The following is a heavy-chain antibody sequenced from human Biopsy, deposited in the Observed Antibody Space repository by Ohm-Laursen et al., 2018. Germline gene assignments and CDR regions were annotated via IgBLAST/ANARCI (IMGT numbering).Heavy chain of an antibody. D-gene: IGHD2-15*01. V-gene: IGHV3-21*01. CDR3: ARDLRGHWFFDL. CDR2: ITSGSSYI. J-gene: IGHJ2*01. CDR1: GFPFTGFS. Sequence: SLRLSCAAPGFPFTGFSMDWVRQAPGKGLEWVASITSGSSYIYYADSVKGRFTISRDDSKNTLYLQMNSLRVEDTAVFYCARDLRGHWFFDLWGRGTLVTVSS.